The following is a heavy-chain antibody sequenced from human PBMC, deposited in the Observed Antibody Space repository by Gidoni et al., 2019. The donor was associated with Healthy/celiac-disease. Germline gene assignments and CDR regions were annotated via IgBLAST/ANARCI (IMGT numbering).Heavy chain of an antibody. CDR3: AREWVAANAFDI. D-gene: IGHD2-15*01. CDR1: AYTFTSYY. J-gene: IGHJ3*02. Sequence: QVHLVQSGAAVKKPGASVKVPCTASAYTFTSYYMHWARQAPGQGLEWMGIINPSGGSTSYAHKFQGRVTLTRDTSTSTVYMELRSLRSEDTAVYYCAREWVAANAFDIWGQGTMVTVSS. V-gene: IGHV1-46*01. CDR2: INPSGGST.